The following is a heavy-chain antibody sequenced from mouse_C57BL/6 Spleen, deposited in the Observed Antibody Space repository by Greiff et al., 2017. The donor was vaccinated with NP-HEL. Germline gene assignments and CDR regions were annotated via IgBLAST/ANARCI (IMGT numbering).Heavy chain of an antibody. V-gene: IGHV1-61*01. Sequence: QVQLQQPGAELVRPGSSVKLSCKASGYTFTSYWMDWVKQRPGQGLEWIGNIYPSDSETHYNQKFKDKATLTVDKSSSTAYMQLSSRTSEDSAVYYCARSGYYGSPAWFAYWGQGTLVTVSA. CDR2: IYPSDSET. J-gene: IGHJ3*01. CDR3: ARSGYYGSPAWFAY. CDR1: GYTFTSYW. D-gene: IGHD1-1*01.